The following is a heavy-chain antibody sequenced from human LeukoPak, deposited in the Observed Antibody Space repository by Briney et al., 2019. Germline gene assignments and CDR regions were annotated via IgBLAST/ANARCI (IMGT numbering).Heavy chain of an antibody. J-gene: IGHJ5*02. CDR1: GFTFSSHE. CDR3: ARDLDTAIRYNWFDP. Sequence: GGSLRLSCAASGFTFSSHEMNWVRQPPGKGLEWVSYISSGCSTIYYADSVKGRFTVSRDNAKNSLYLQMNSLRAEDTAVYYCARDLDTAIRYNWFDPWGQGTLVTVSS. D-gene: IGHD5-18*01. CDR2: ISSGCSTI. V-gene: IGHV3-48*03.